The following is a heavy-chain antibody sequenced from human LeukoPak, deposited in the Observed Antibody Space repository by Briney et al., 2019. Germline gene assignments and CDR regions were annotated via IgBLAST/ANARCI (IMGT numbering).Heavy chain of an antibody. CDR3: VRNSSDYYYPFDY. V-gene: IGHV3-23*01. Sequence: PGGSLRLSCAASGFTFSSYAMSWVRQAPGKGLEWVSAISGSGGSTYYADSVKGRFTISRDNSKNTLYLQMNSLRAEDTAVYYYVRNSSDYYYPFDYWGREALVTVSS. CDR1: GFTFSSYA. CDR2: ISGSGGST. D-gene: IGHD3-22*01. J-gene: IGHJ4*02.